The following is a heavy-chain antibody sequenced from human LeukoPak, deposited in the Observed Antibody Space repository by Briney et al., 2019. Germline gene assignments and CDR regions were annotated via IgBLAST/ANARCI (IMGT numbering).Heavy chain of an antibody. V-gene: IGHV1-2*02. CDR1: GYTFTGYY. Sequence: ASVKVSCKASGYTFTGYYMHWVRQAPGQGLEWMGWINPNSGGTNYAQKFQGRVTMTRDTSISTAYMELSRLRSDDTAVYYCARVPYSSSWYMGSDYWGQGTLVTVSS. CDR3: ARVPYSSSWYMGSDY. CDR2: INPNSGGT. D-gene: IGHD6-13*01. J-gene: IGHJ4*02.